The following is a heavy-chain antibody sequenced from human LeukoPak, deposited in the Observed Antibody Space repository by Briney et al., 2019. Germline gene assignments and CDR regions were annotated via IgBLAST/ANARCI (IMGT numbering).Heavy chain of an antibody. CDR1: GGSFSGYY. V-gene: IGHV4-34*01. D-gene: IGHD2-2*01. J-gene: IGHJ5*02. CDR2: INHSGST. CDR3: ARAVGYCSSTSPNWFDP. Sequence: SETLSLTCAVYGGSFSGYYWSWIRQPPGKGLEWIGEINHSGSTNYNPSLKSRVTISVDTSKNRFSLKLSSVTAADTAVYYCARAVGYCSSTSPNWFDPWGQGTLVTVSS.